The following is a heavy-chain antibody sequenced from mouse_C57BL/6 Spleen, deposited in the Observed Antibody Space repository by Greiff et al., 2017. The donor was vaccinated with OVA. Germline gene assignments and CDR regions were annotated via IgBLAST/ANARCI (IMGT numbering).Heavy chain of an antibody. CDR3: ARRGGDGYYGYFDV. CDR2: INPGSGGT. V-gene: IGHV1-54*01. CDR1: GYAFTNYL. Sequence: QVQLQQSGAELVRPGTSVKVSCKASGYAFTNYLIEWVKQRPGQGLEWIGVINPGSGGTNYNEKFKGKATLTADKSSSTAYMQLSSLTSEDSAVYFCARRGGDGYYGYFDVWGTGTTVTVSS. D-gene: IGHD2-3*01. J-gene: IGHJ1*03.